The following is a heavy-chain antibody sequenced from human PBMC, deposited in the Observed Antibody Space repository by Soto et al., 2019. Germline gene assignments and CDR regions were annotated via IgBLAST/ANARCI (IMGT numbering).Heavy chain of an antibody. CDR2: ISYDGGNR. J-gene: IGHJ4*02. CDR1: GFTFSSYP. Sequence: GGSLRLSCEASGFTFSSYPMHWVRQAPGKGLEWVTVISYDGGNRYCADSVKGRFTISRDNSKDTLYLQMHSLRSDDTAVYFCARGPITQTSFIDHWGQGTLVTVSS. CDR3: ARGPITQTSFIDH. D-gene: IGHD1-20*01. V-gene: IGHV3-30-3*01.